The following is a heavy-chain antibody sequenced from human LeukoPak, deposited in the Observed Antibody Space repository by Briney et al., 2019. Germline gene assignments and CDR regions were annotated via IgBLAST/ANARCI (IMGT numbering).Heavy chain of an antibody. J-gene: IGHJ4*02. D-gene: IGHD4-17*01. CDR3: ARALYGDYGARIDY. CDR2: ISAYNGNT. V-gene: IGHV1-18*01. CDR1: GYTFTSYG. Sequence: ASVKVSCKASGYTFTSYGISWVRQAPGQGLEWMGWISAYNGNTNYAQKFQGRVTMTRDTSISTAYMELSRLRSDDTAVYYCARALYGDYGARIDYWGQGTLVTVSS.